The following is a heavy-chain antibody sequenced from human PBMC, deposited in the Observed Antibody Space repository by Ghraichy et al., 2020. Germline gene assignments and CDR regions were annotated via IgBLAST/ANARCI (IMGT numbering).Heavy chain of an antibody. CDR3: AREAPLPGGYYYRTVDAFDI. D-gene: IGHD3-22*01. CDR2: INSDGSST. CDR1: GFTFSSYW. V-gene: IGHV3-74*01. Sequence: GGSLRLSCVASGFTFSSYWMHWVRQAPGKGLVWVSRINSDGSSTSYADSVKGRFTISRDNAKNTLYLQMNSLRAEDTAVYYCAREAPLPGGYYYRTVDAFDIWGQGTMVTVSS. J-gene: IGHJ3*02.